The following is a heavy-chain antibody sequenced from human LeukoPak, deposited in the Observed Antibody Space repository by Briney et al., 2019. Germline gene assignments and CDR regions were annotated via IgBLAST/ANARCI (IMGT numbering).Heavy chain of an antibody. CDR3: ARGGGNSYAPVDY. CDR2: INSNGNTT. CDR1: GFTFSTFW. V-gene: IGHV3-74*01. Sequence: GGSLRLSCAASGFTFSTFWMHWARQVPGKGLVWVSRINSNGNTTPYADSVKGRFTISRDNAKNTLFLQMNSLRAEDTAVYYCARGGGNSYAPVDYWGQGTLVTVSS. D-gene: IGHD5-18*01. J-gene: IGHJ4*02.